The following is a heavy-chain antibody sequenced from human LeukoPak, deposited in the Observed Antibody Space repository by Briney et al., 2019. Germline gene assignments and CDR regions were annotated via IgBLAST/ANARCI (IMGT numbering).Heavy chain of an antibody. Sequence: SETLSLTCAVYGGSFSGYYGSCIRHPPGKGVEWIGEINHSGSTNYNPSLKSRVTISVDTSKNQFSLKLSSVTAADTAVYYCARPQGWLGTQPFDYWGQGTLVTVSS. J-gene: IGHJ4*02. V-gene: IGHV4-34*01. CDR1: GGSFSGYY. CDR2: INHSGST. CDR3: ARPQGWLGTQPFDY. D-gene: IGHD6-19*01.